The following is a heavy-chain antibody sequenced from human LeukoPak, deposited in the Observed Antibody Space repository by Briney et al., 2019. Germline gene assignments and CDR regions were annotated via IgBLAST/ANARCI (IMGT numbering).Heavy chain of an antibody. CDR3: ARGSYYDFSTGAFDI. D-gene: IGHD3-3*01. CDR2: IYSGGST. CDR1: GFTVSSNY. J-gene: IGHJ3*02. V-gene: IGHV3-53*05. Sequence: GGSLRLSCAASGFTVSSNYMSWVRQAPGKGLEWVSVIYSGGSTYYADSVKGRFTISRDNSKNTLYLQMNSLRAEDTAVYYCARGSYYDFSTGAFDIWGQGTMVTVSS.